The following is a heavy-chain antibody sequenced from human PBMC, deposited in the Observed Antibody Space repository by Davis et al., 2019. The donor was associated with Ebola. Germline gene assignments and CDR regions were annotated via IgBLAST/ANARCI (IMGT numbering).Heavy chain of an antibody. CDR3: AKDPSLTGTTYYFDY. J-gene: IGHJ4*02. V-gene: IGHV3-30*02. Sequence: GESLKISCAASGFTFSSYGMHWVRQAPGKGLEWVAFIRYDGSNKYYADSVKGRFTISRDNSKNTLYLQMNSLRAEDTAVYYCAKDPSLTGTTYYFDYWGQGTLVTVSS. D-gene: IGHD1-20*01. CDR2: IRYDGSNK. CDR1: GFTFSSYG.